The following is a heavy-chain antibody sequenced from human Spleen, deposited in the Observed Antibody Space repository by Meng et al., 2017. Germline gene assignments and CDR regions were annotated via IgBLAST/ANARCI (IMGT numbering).Heavy chain of an antibody. D-gene: IGHD6-13*01. CDR3: ARDEDISAAGKLFGDY. J-gene: IGHJ4*02. CDR1: GYTFAAYW. V-gene: IGHV1-2*06. CDR2: IDPNNDHT. Sequence: QLVQSGPEVKKPGASVTLSCKPSGYTFAAYWIHWLRQAPGQGLEWMGRIDPNNDHTQYAQNFQGRVTMTSDTSISTVYMELNGLRSDDTAVYYCARDEDISAAGKLFGDYWGQGTLVTVSS.